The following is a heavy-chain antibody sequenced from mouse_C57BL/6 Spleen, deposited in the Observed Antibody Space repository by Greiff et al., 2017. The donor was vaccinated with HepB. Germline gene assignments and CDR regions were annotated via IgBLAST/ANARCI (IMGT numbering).Heavy chain of an antibody. V-gene: IGHV6-3*01. J-gene: IGHJ1*03. CDR3: TLYYRWYFDV. Sequence: EVKVEESGGGLVQPGGSMKLSCVASGFTFSNYWMNWVRQSPEKGLEWVAQIRLKSDNYATHYAESVKGRFTISRDDSKSSVYLQMNNLRAEDTGIYYCTLYYRWYFDVWGTGTTVTVSS. D-gene: IGHD2-1*01. CDR2: IRLKSDNYAT. CDR1: GFTFSNYW.